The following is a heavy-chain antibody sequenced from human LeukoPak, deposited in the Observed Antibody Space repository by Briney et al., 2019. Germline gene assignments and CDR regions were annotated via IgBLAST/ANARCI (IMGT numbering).Heavy chain of an antibody. CDR3: ARGITMIVVPDAFDI. D-gene: IGHD3-22*01. Sequence: KLQDRVTVTTDTSTSTVYMELRSLRSDDTAVYYCARGITMIVVPDAFDIWGQGTMVTVSS. V-gene: IGHV1-18*01. J-gene: IGHJ3*02.